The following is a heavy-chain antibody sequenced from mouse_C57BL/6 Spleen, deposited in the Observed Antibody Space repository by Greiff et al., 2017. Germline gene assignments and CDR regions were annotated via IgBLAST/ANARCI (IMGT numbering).Heavy chain of an antibody. CDR3: ARNSGLRNWYFDV. Sequence: VQLKESGPGLVQPSQSLSITCTVSGFSLTSYGVHWVRQSPGKGLEWLGVIWSGGSTDYNAAFISRLSISKDNSKSQVFFKMNSLQADDTAIYYCARNSGLRNWYFDVWGTGTTVTVSS. CDR1: GFSLTSYG. V-gene: IGHV2-2*01. J-gene: IGHJ1*03. CDR2: IWSGGST. D-gene: IGHD2-4*01.